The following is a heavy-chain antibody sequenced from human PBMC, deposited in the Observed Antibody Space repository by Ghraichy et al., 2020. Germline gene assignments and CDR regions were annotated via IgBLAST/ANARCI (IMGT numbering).Heavy chain of an antibody. V-gene: IGHV3-23*01. CDR2: ISGSGGST. J-gene: IGHJ4*02. CDR1: GFTFSSYA. CDR3: AKNQGYSYGFFDY. Sequence: LSLTCAASGFTFSSYAMSWVRQAPGKGLEWVSAISGSGGSTYYADSVEGRFTISRDNSKNTLYLQMNSLRAEDTAVYYCAKNQGYSYGFFDYWGQGTLVTVSS. D-gene: IGHD5-18*01.